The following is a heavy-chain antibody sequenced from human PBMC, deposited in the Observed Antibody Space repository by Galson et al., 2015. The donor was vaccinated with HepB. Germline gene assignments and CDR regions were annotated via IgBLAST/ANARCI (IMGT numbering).Heavy chain of an antibody. J-gene: IGHJ3*01. Sequence: SVKVSCKVSGYTLTELSIHWVRQAPGKGLEWMGGFDPEDGETIYAQKFQGRVTMTEDTSTDTAFMELSNLTSEDTAVYYCATAVAGPTIDAFHVWGQGTMVTVSS. CDR2: FDPEDGET. CDR3: ATAVAGPTIDAFHV. D-gene: IGHD6-13*01. V-gene: IGHV1-24*01. CDR1: GYTLTELS.